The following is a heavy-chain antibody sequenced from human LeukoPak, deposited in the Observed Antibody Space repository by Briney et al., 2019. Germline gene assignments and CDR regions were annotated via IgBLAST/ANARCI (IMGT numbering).Heavy chain of an antibody. J-gene: IGHJ4*02. V-gene: IGHV4-39*01. CDR2: IYYSGST. CDR3: ASYYYDSSAYYEPFDY. CDR1: GGSISSSSYY. D-gene: IGHD3-22*01. Sequence: SETLSLTCTVSGGSISSSSYYWGWLRQPPGKGLEWIGSIYYSGSTYYNPSLKSRVTISVDTSKNQFSLKLSSVTAADTAVYYSASYYYDSSAYYEPFDYWGQGTLVTVSS.